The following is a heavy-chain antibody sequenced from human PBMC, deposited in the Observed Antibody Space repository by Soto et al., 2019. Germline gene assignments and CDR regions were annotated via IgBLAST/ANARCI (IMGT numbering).Heavy chain of an antibody. Sequence: SETLSLTCTVSGGSISSGGYYWSWIRQHPGKGLEWIGYIYYSGSTYYNPSLKSRVTISVDTSKNQFSLKLSSVTAADTAVYYCARARSAYCGGDCYSPPPYYFDYWGQGTLVTVSS. CDR2: IYYSGST. J-gene: IGHJ4*02. CDR3: ARARSAYCGGDCYSPPPYYFDY. V-gene: IGHV4-31*03. D-gene: IGHD2-21*02. CDR1: GGSISSGGYY.